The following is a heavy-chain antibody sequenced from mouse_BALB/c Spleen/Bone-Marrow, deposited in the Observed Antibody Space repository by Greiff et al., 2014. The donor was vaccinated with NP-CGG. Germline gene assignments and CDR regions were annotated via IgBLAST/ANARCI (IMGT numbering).Heavy chain of an antibody. CDR1: GYTSTTYW. D-gene: IGHD1-3*01. Sequence: QVQLKQSGAEFVKPGASVKLSCKASGYTSTTYWMHWVKQRPGQGLEWIGQIDPSDSYTNYSQKFKGKAALTVDKSSSTAYMQLSSLSSEDSAVYYCARGGDNYARFPYWGQGTLVTVSA. V-gene: IGHV1-69*02. J-gene: IGHJ3*01. CDR3: ARGGDNYARFPY. CDR2: IDPSDSYT.